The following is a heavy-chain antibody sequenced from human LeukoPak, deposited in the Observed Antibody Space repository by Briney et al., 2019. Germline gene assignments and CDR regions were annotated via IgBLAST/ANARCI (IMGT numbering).Heavy chain of an antibody. J-gene: IGHJ6*03. Sequence: SETLSLTCTVSGGSISSYYWSWIRQPPGKGLEWIGYIYYSGSTNYNPSLKSRVTISVDTSKNQFSLKLSSVTAADTAVYYCARERDRVGATNYYMDVWGKGTTVTISS. V-gene: IGHV4-59*12. D-gene: IGHD1-26*01. CDR1: GGSISSYY. CDR3: ARERDRVGATNYYMDV. CDR2: IYYSGST.